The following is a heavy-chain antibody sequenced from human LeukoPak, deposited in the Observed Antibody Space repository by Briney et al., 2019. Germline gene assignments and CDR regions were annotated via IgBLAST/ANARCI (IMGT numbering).Heavy chain of an antibody. CDR2: ISGSDGRL. V-gene: IGHV3-23*01. CDR1: GFTFSSYA. Sequence: GGSLRLSCAASGFTFSSYAMSWVRQAPGKGLEWVSAISGSDGRLFYANSVKGRFTISRDNSRNTVFLQMNSLRAEDTALYYCAKESPYRAPTRTYYFDYWGQGTLVTVSS. D-gene: IGHD1-14*01. J-gene: IGHJ4*02. CDR3: AKESPYRAPTRTYYFDY.